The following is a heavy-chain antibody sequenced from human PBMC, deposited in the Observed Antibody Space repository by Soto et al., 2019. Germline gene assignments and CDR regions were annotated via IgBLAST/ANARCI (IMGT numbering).Heavy chain of an antibody. CDR3: ARPALLVTTFDS. V-gene: IGHV3-33*01. D-gene: IGHD4-17*01. CDR1: GFTFSDYA. J-gene: IGHJ4*02. CDR2: IWHDGTNK. Sequence: QEQLVESGGGVVQPGKSLRLSCAASGFTFSDYAMHWIRQAPGKGLEWVAVIWHDGTNKYYAHSVKGRFTISRDNSKNTLYLQMNSLRAEDTAVYYCARPALLVTTFDSWGQGTLVTVSS.